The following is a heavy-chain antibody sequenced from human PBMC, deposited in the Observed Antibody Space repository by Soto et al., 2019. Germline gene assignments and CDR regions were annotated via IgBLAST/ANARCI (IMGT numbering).Heavy chain of an antibody. CDR1: GFTFSSYA. V-gene: IGHV3-23*01. Sequence: EVQLLESGGGLVQPGGSLRLSCAASGFTFSSYAMSGVRQAPGKGLEWVSGVSGSGGTTYYADSVKGRFNISRDNSKNTLYLQMNSLRVGDTAVYYCAKDRDFWTGTDDYWGQGTLVTVSS. J-gene: IGHJ4*02. D-gene: IGHD3-3*01. CDR3: AKDRDFWTGTDDY. CDR2: VSGSGGTT.